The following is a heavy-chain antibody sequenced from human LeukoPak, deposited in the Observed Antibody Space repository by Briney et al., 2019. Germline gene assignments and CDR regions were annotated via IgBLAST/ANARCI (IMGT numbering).Heavy chain of an antibody. CDR1: GFTSSRYW. Sequence: GGSLRLSCTASGFTSSRYWMTWVRQAPGKGLEWVANIKEDGSAKYYVDFMKGRFTISRDNAKNSLYLQINSLRAEDTAVYYCARDSPGYGGYSYWGQGTLVTVSS. CDR2: IKEDGSAK. D-gene: IGHD5-12*01. J-gene: IGHJ4*02. V-gene: IGHV3-7*04. CDR3: ARDSPGYGGYSY.